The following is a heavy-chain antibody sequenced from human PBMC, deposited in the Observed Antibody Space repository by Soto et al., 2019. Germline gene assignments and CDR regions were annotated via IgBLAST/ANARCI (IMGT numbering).Heavy chain of an antibody. CDR1: GGTFSSYA. J-gene: IGHJ4*02. CDR2: IIPIFGIA. Sequence: SVKVSCKASGGTFSSYAISWVRQAPGQGLEWMGGIIPIFGIANYAQKFQGRVTITADESTSTAYMELSSLRSEDTAVYYCARGVLQQWFFASWGQGTRVTVSS. D-gene: IGHD6-19*01. CDR3: ARGVLQQWFFAS. V-gene: IGHV1-69*13.